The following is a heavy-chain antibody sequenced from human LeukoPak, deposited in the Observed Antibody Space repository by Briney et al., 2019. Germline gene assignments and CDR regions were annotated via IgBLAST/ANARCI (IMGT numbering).Heavy chain of an antibody. D-gene: IGHD3-9*01. V-gene: IGHV3-23*01. CDR2: ISGSGGST. CDR3: AKDQVYDILTGYYITGIGAFDI. J-gene: IGHJ3*02. CDR1: GFTFSSYA. Sequence: GGSLRLSCAASGFTFSSYAMSWVRQAPGKGLEWVSAISGSGGSTYYADSVKGRFTISRDNSKNTLYLQMNGLRAEDTAVYYCAKDQVYDILTGYYITGIGAFDIWGQGTMVTVSS.